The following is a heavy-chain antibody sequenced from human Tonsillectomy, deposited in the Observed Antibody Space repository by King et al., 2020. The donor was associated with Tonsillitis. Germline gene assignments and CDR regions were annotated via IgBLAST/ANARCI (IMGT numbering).Heavy chain of an antibody. Sequence: QLVQSGGGLVKPGGSLRLSCAASGFTFSSYSMHWVRQAPGKGLEWVSSISSSSSYIYYADSVKGRFTISRDNAKNSLYLQMNSLRAEDTAVYYCARDSAGMVFDYWGQGTLVTVSS. J-gene: IGHJ4*02. CDR1: GFTFSSYS. D-gene: IGHD6-13*01. V-gene: IGHV3-21*01. CDR2: ISSSSSYI. CDR3: ARDSAGMVFDY.